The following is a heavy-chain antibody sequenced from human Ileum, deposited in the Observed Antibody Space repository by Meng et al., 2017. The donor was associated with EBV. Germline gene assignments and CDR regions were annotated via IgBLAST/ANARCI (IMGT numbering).Heavy chain of an antibody. J-gene: IGHJ4*02. CDR2: IQHSGST. CDR1: GGSISSGGHS. D-gene: IGHD4-23*01. CDR3: ARAHPVVYFFDY. Sequence: LTGSRSGPVKPSQTLSLPCAVSGGSISSGGHSWSGIRQPPGKGLEWIGDIQHSGSTYYNPSLKSRVTISVDRSRNQFSLKLSSVTAADTAVYYCARAHPVVYFFDYWGQGALVTVSS. V-gene: IGHV4-30-2*01.